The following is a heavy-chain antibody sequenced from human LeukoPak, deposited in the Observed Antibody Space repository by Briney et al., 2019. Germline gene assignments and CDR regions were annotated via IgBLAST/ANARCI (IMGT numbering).Heavy chain of an antibody. CDR2: INPNSGGT. CDR1: GYTFTGYY. V-gene: IGHV1-2*02. J-gene: IGHJ4*02. CDR3: ARAGARNYYDSSGSFDY. D-gene: IGHD3-22*01. Sequence: ASVKDSCKASGYTFTGYYTHWVRQAPGQGLEWMGWINPNSGGTNYAQKFQGRVTMTRDTSISTAYMELSRLRSDDTAVYYCARAGARNYYDSSGSFDYWGQGTLVTVSS.